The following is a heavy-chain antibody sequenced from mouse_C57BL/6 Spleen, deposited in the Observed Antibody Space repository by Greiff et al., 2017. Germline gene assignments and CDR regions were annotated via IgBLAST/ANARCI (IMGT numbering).Heavy chain of an antibody. V-gene: IGHV1-74*01. J-gene: IGHJ4*01. CDR3: AIQLGNYAMDY. D-gene: IGHD4-1*02. Sequence: QVQLQQPGAELVKPGASVKVSCKASGYTFTSYWMHWVKQRPGQGLEWIGRIHPSDSDTNYNQKFKGKATLTVDKSSSTAYMPLSSLTSEDSAVYYCAIQLGNYAMDYWGQGTSVTVSS. CDR2: IHPSDSDT. CDR1: GYTFTSYW.